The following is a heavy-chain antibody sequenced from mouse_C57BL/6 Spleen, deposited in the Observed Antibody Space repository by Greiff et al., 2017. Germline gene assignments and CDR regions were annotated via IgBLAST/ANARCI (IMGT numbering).Heavy chain of an antibody. V-gene: IGHV1-82*01. CDR2: IYPGDGDT. CDR1: GYAFSSSW. J-gene: IGHJ2*01. Sequence: LVESGPELVKPGASVKISCKASGYAFSSSWMNWVKQRPGKGLEWIGRIYPGDGDTNYNGKFKGKATLTADKSSSTAYMQLSSLTSEDSAVYFCARITTVVPYYFDYWGQGTTLTVSS. D-gene: IGHD1-1*01. CDR3: ARITTVVPYYFDY.